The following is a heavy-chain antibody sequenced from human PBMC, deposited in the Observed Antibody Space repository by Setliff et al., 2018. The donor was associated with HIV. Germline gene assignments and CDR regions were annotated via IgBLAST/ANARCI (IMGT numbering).Heavy chain of an antibody. CDR1: GFTFNNYV. D-gene: IGHD6-13*01. CDR2: INTVSST. V-gene: IGHV3-23*01. CDR3: ARTRGSAAGGTRDCDY. J-gene: IGHJ4*02. Sequence: GGSLRLSCAASGFTFNNYVMSWVRQAPGKGLAWVSAINTVSSTYYADSVKGRFTVSRDNSKNTLFLQMNSLRAEDTAVYYCARTRGSAAGGTRDCDYWGQGTLV.